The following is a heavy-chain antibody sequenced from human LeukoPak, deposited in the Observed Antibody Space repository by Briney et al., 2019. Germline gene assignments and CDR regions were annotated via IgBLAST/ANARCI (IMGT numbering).Heavy chain of an antibody. Sequence: GRSLSLSCAVSGFTFSSYAMHWVRQAPGKGLEWVGVILYDGSNKYYAASVTGLFTISRDNSKNTLYLQMNSLTAEDTAVYYCARDSAVVPAADGAIYYYYGTDVWGQGTTVTVPS. D-gene: IGHD2-2*01. V-gene: IGHV3-30-3*01. J-gene: IGHJ6*02. CDR1: GFTFSSYA. CDR2: ILYDGSNK. CDR3: ARDSAVVPAADGAIYYYYGTDV.